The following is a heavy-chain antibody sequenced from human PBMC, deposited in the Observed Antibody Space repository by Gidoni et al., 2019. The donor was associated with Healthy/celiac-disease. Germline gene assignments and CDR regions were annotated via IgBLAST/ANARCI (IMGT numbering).Heavy chain of an antibody. CDR2: INHSGST. CDR1: GGSFSGYY. CDR3: ARGITMIARRLYFHH. J-gene: IGHJ1*01. Sequence: QVQLQQWGAGLLKPSETLSLTCAVYGGSFSGYYWSWIRQPPGKGLAWIGEINHSGSTNYNPSLKSRVTISVDTSKNQFSLKLSSVTAADTAVYYCARGITMIARRLYFHHWGQGTLVTVSS. V-gene: IGHV4-34*01. D-gene: IGHD3-22*01.